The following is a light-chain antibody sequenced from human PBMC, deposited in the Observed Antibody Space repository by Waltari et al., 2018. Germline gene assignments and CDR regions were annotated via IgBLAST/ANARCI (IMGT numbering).Light chain of an antibody. CDR2: DVS. CDR3: SSYTSIIPPFL. V-gene: IGLV2-14*01. Sequence: QSALTQPASASGSPGQSITISCTRSSSALGGYSFVSLYQQHPGKAPKLMIYDVSLRPSGVSNRFSGSKSGNTASLTISGLQPEDEADYYCSSYTSIIPPFLFGTGTKVTVL. CDR1: SSALGGYSF. J-gene: IGLJ1*01.